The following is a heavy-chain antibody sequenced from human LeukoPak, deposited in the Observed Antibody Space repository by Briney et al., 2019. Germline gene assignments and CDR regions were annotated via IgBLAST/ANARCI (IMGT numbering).Heavy chain of an antibody. CDR1: GGSISSHY. Sequence: SGTLSLTCTVSGGSISSHYWSWIRQPPGKGLEWIGYIYYSGSTNYNPSLKSRVTISVDTSKNQFSLKLSSVTAAGTAVYYCARDDYGQFDYWGQGTLVTVSS. CDR3: ARDDYGQFDY. J-gene: IGHJ4*02. V-gene: IGHV4-59*11. CDR2: IYYSGST. D-gene: IGHD3-16*01.